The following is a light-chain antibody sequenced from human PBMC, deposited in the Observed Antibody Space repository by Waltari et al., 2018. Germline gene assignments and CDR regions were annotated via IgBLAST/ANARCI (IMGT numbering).Light chain of an antibody. Sequence: QTVVTQEPSLSVSPGETVTLTCALSSGSLSSTSSPSWYQQSPGQAPRTLVYKTKIRSSGVPDRFSGSVLGNKAALTITGAQADDESDYYCVIYMGSGIWVFGGGTKLTVL. V-gene: IGLV8-61*01. CDR1: SGSLSSTSS. CDR3: VIYMGSGIWV. CDR2: KTK. J-gene: IGLJ3*02.